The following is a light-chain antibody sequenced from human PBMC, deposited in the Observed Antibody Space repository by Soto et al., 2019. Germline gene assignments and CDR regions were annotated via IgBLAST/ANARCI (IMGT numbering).Light chain of an antibody. CDR1: QSISSY. J-gene: IGKJ1*01. Sequence: DIQMTQSPSSLSASVGDRVTITCRASQSISSYLNWYQQKQGKAPKLLIYAASSLQSGVPSRFSGSGSGTDFTLTIRSLQPEDCATYYCQQSYSTPWTFGQGTKVEIK. CDR3: QQSYSTPWT. V-gene: IGKV1-39*01. CDR2: AAS.